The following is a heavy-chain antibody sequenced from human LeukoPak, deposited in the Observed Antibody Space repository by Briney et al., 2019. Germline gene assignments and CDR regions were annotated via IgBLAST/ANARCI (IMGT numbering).Heavy chain of an antibody. J-gene: IGHJ4*02. D-gene: IGHD3-22*01. CDR3: AANYYYDSSGYYRFDY. Sequence: EASVKVSFKASGYTFTGYYIYWVRQAPGQGLEWMGFINPNTGGTNYAQKLQGRVTMTTDTSTSTAYMELRSLRSDDTAVYYCAANYYYDSSGYYRFDYWGQGTLVTVSS. CDR1: GYTFTGYY. V-gene: IGHV1-2*02. CDR2: INPNTGGT.